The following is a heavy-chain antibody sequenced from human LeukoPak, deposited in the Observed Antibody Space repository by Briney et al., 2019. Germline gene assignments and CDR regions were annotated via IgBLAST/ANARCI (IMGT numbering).Heavy chain of an antibody. Sequence: SETLSLTCTVSGGSISSRGYYWVWIRQPPGKGLEYIGTISYSGSTYYNPSLRSRVTISVDTSENQFSLKLSSVTAADTAVYFCARRGRMTTIDAFDIWGQGTMVTVSS. J-gene: IGHJ3*02. CDR3: ARRGRMTTIDAFDI. D-gene: IGHD5-24*01. CDR1: GGSISSRGYY. V-gene: IGHV4-39*01. CDR2: ISYSGST.